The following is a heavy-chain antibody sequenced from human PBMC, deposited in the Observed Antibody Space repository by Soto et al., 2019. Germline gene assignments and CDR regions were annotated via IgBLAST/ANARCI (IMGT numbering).Heavy chain of an antibody. CDR2: IYYSGST. V-gene: IGHV4-61*01. CDR3: ARVGVVSSSWYFDL. CDR1: GGYVSSGSYY. J-gene: IGHJ2*01. D-gene: IGHD6-13*01. Sequence: QVQLQESGPGLVKPSETLSLTCTVSGGYVSSGSYYWSWIRQPPGKGLEWIGYIYYSGSTNYTPSLKLLVTIQVHTSKNHVSLTLTSVTTSDTAVYYCARVGVVSSSWYFDLWGRGTLVTVSS.